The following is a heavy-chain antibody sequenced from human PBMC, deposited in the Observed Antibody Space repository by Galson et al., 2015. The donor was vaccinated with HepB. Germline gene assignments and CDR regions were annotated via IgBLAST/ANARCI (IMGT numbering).Heavy chain of an antibody. CDR1: GFTFSSYA. CDR3: ARENYYYDSSGYYSGGGSDAFDI. D-gene: IGHD3-22*01. V-gene: IGHV3-30*04. J-gene: IGHJ3*02. Sequence: SLRLSCAASGFTFSSYAMHWVRQAPGKGLEWVAVISYDGSNKYYADSVKGRFTISRDNSKNTLYLQMNSLRAEDTAVYYCARENYYYDSSGYYSGGGSDAFDIWGQGTMVTVSS. CDR2: ISYDGSNK.